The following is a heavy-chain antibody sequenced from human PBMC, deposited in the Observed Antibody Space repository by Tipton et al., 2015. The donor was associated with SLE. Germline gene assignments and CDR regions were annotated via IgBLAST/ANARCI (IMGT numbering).Heavy chain of an antibody. V-gene: IGHV4-59*07. CDR1: GGSMSSYY. CDR3: ARRGYKSWYFDL. CDR2: IYYVGST. D-gene: IGHD5-24*01. J-gene: IGHJ2*01. Sequence: TLSLTCTVSGGSMSSYYWNWIRQSPGKGLEWIGNIYYVGSTNYSPSLKGRVTISVATSKNQFSLKLRSVTAADTAVYYCARRGYKSWYFDLWGRGALVTVSS.